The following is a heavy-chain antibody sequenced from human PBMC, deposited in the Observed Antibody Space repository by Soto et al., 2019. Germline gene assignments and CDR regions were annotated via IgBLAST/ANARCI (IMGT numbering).Heavy chain of an antibody. CDR3: AISAGYGGAFDV. J-gene: IGHJ3*01. V-gene: IGHV3-23*04. Sequence: EKQLVESGGALAQPGGSLRLSCVGSGFTFSIYALTWVRQAPGKGLECVSIITNNGDTTFFGDSVKGRFSISRDNSKNTPYLQLELLRAEDTAVYYCAISAGYGGAFDVWGQGTMVAVSS. D-gene: IGHD5-12*01. CDR2: ITNNGDTT. CDR1: GFTFSIYA.